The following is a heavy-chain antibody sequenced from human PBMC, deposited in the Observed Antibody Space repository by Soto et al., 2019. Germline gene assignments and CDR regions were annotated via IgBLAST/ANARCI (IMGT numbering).Heavy chain of an antibody. V-gene: IGHV4-39*01. D-gene: IGHD2-15*01. J-gene: IGHJ3*02. Sequence: PSETLSLTCTVSGGSISSSSYYWGWIRQPPGKGLEWIGSIYYSGSTYYNPSLKSRVTISVDTSKNQFSLKLSSVTAADTAVYYCARHSRCSGGSCYLRRAFDIRGQGTMVTVSS. CDR1: GGSISSSSYY. CDR3: ARHSRCSGGSCYLRRAFDI. CDR2: IYYSGST.